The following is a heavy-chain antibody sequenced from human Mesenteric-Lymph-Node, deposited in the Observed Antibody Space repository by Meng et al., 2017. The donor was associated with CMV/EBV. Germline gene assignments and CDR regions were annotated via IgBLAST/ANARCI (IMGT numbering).Heavy chain of an antibody. J-gene: IGHJ4*02. CDR1: GFTFSSYG. V-gene: IGHV3-30*02. Sequence: GESLKISCAASGFTFSSYGMHWVRQAPGKGLEWLAFIRYDGSNRYYADSVKGRFTISRDNSKNTLYLQMNSLRAEDTGVYYCAKGGGGYSSSWLDYWGQGTLVTVSS. CDR2: IRYDGSNR. D-gene: IGHD6-13*01. CDR3: AKGGGGYSSSWLDY.